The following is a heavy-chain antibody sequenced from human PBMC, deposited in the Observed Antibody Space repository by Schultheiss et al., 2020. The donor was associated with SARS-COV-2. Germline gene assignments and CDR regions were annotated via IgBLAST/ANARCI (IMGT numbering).Heavy chain of an antibody. V-gene: IGHV3-11*01. CDR3: ARDNTYLGTMDV. J-gene: IGHJ6*02. CDR1: GFAFSDHY. D-gene: IGHD1-1*01. Sequence: GGSLRLSCAASGFAFSDHYMTWIRQAPGKGLDWFSYISGSGGTIYYADSLRCRFIIARDNVKNSLYLQMNSLSAEDSAVDYCARDNTYLGTMDVWGQGTTVTVAS. CDR2: ISGSGGTI.